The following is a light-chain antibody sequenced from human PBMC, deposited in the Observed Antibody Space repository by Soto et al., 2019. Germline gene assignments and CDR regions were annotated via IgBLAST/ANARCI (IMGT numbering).Light chain of an antibody. CDR3: QQYGSSPPT. Sequence: EVKLTQSPGTLFLCPGERTNLSCRASHSISRYLAWYQQKPGQGPRLLIYGASSRPTGSPDRFSGSGSETDFTLTINTLEPEDFALYYCQQYGSSPPTCGQETKV. CDR2: GAS. J-gene: IGKJ1*01. V-gene: IGKV3-20*01. CDR1: HSISRY.